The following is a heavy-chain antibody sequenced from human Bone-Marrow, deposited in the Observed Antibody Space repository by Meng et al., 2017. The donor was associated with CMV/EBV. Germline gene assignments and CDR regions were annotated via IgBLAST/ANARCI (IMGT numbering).Heavy chain of an antibody. Sequence: SVKVSCKASGGTFSSYAISWVRQAPGQGLEWMGGIIPIFGTANYAQKFQGRVTITTDESTSTAYKELSSLRSEDTAVYYCASGPIRRDFWSGYYVDYWGQGTLVTVSS. J-gene: IGHJ4*02. CDR1: GGTFSSYA. CDR2: IIPIFGTA. V-gene: IGHV1-69*05. CDR3: ASGPIRRDFWSGYYVDY. D-gene: IGHD3-3*01.